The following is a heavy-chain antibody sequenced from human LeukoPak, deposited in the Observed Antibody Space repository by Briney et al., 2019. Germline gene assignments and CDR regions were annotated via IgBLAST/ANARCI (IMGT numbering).Heavy chain of an antibody. CDR3: ARLGGPRSPFDY. V-gene: IGHV5-51*01. CDR2: IYPGDSDT. Sequence: KFGESLKISCKGSGYSFTSYWIGWVRQMPGKGLEWMGIIYPGDSDTRYSPSFQGQITISADKSTRTAYLQWRSLKASDTAIYYCARLGGPRSPFDYWGQGTRVTVSS. J-gene: IGHJ4*01. D-gene: IGHD2-15*01. CDR1: GYSFTSYW.